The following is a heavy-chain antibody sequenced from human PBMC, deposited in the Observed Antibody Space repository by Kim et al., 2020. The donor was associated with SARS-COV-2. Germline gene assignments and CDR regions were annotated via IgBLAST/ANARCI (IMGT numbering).Heavy chain of an antibody. V-gene: IGHV4-34*01. J-gene: IGHJ4*02. CDR1: GGSFSGYY. Sequence: SETLSLTCAVYGGSFSGYYWSWIRQPPGKGLEWIGEIKHSGSTNYNPSLKSRVTISVDTSKNQFSLKLSSVTAADTAVYYCASEGYSSSSLFDYWGQGTLVTVSS. D-gene: IGHD6-13*01. CDR3: ASEGYSSSSLFDY. CDR2: IKHSGST.